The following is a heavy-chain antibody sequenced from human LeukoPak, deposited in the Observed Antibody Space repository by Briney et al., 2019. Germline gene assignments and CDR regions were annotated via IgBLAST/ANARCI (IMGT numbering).Heavy chain of an antibody. CDR2: IYYGGTT. D-gene: IGHD3-10*01. Sequence: SETLPLTCTVSGDSMSSSSYLWNWIRQPPGKGLEWIGNIYYGGTTTDYNPSLRSRVTISVDTFSNQFSLRLSSVTAADTAVYYCARSTYYYGSRSYPYFDYWGQGALVTVSS. CDR3: ARSTYYYGSRSYPYFDY. V-gene: IGHV4-39*07. J-gene: IGHJ4*02. CDR1: GDSMSSSSYL.